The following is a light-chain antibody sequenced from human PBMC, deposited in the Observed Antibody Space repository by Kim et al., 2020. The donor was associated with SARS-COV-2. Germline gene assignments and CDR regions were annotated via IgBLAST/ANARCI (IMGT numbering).Light chain of an antibody. CDR3: QQDGSSPLT. CDR2: DAS. V-gene: IGKV3-20*01. J-gene: IGKJ4*01. Sequence: EIVLTQSPGTLSLSPGERATLSCRASQSVSSSYLAWYQQKPGQAPRLLIYDASSRATGIPDSFSGSGSGTDFTLTISRLEPEDFAVYYCQQDGSSPLTFGGGTKVDIK. CDR1: QSVSSSY.